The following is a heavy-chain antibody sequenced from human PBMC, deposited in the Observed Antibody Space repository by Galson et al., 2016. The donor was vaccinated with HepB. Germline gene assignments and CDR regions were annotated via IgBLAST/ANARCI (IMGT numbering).Heavy chain of an antibody. D-gene: IGHD2-2*02. CDR1: GGSVSSASHY. Sequence: LTCTVSGGSVSSASHYWSWVRQPTGKGLEWIGYISDSESTNYNPSLKGRVTISLDRSKNQFSLRLNSVIAADTAVYYCAKDEGFYNGMDFWGQGTTVTVSS. CDR2: ISDSEST. CDR3: AKDEGFYNGMDF. J-gene: IGHJ6*02. V-gene: IGHV4-61*01.